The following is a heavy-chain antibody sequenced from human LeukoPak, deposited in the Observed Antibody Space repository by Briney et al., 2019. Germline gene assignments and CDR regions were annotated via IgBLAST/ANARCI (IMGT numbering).Heavy chain of an antibody. CDR3: GRRLSGSICNTDAYDS. Sequence: SETLSLTCTVSGGSISSYYWTWIRQPPGKGLEWIGYVYYSGSTDYNPSLKTRVTISVDTPNTQFSLDLRSVTAADTPVFSCGRRLSGSICNTDAYDSRGQGTMVTVSS. J-gene: IGHJ3*02. V-gene: IGHV4-59*08. CDR1: GGSISSYY. CDR2: VYYSGST. D-gene: IGHD2/OR15-2a*01.